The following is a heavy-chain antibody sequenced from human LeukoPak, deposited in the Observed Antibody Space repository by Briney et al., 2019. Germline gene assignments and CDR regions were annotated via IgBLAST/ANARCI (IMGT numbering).Heavy chain of an antibody. CDR3: ARVDGTPEDY. CDR2: VYYSGST. CDR1: GGSISTYY. Sequence: PSETLSLTCTIFGGSISTYYWSWIRQPPGKGLEWIGCVYYSGSTNYNPSLKSRVTISVDTSKNQFSLKLSSVTAADTAVYYCARVDGTPEDYRGQGALVTVSS. V-gene: IGHV4-59*01. J-gene: IGHJ4*02.